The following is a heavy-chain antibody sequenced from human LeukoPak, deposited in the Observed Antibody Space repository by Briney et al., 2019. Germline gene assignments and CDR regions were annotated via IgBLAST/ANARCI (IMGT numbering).Heavy chain of an antibody. CDR1: GFTFNTYW. D-gene: IGHD2-2*01. CDR2: IKRVGSEI. Sequence: RGSLRLSCAASGFTFNTYWMNWVRPAPGEGRGWVGSIKRVGSEINYVDSLKGRFTSSRDNAKNSLYLPKNSLRAEGSAVDYCAKDCYGYAFDHWGQGTLVTVSS. V-gene: IGHV3-7*03. J-gene: IGHJ4*02. CDR3: AKDCYGYAFDH.